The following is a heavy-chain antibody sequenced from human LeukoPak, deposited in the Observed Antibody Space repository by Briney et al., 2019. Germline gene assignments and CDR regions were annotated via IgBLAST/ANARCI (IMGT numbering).Heavy chain of an antibody. J-gene: IGHJ4*02. CDR1: GGSISSYY. CDR3: VRRYNSGPYYFDY. Sequence: SGTLSLTCTVSGGSISSYYWSWIRQPPGKGLEWIGFVYYSGITSYNPSLKSRVTISVDTSKNHFSLKLTSVTAADTAVYYCVRRYNSGPYYFDYWGQGTLVTVSS. D-gene: IGHD5-18*01. V-gene: IGHV4-59*01. CDR2: VYYSGIT.